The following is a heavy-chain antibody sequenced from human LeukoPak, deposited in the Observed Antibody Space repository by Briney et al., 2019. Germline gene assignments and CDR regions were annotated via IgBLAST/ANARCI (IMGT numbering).Heavy chain of an antibody. V-gene: IGHV3-30*18. CDR1: GFTFSSYG. CDR3: AKGGQYQLLPYYYYGMDV. Sequence: GGSLRLSCAASGFTFSSYGMHWVRQAPGKGLEWVAVISYGGSNKYYADSVKGRFTISRDNSKNTLYLQMNSLRAEDTAVYYCAKGGQYQLLPYYYYGMDVWGQGTTVTVSS. D-gene: IGHD2-2*01. CDR2: ISYGGSNK. J-gene: IGHJ6*02.